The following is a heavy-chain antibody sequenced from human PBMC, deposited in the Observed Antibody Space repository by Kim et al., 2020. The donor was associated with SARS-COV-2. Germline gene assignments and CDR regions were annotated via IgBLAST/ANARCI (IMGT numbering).Heavy chain of an antibody. CDR1: GFTFSSYW. D-gene: IGHD5-12*01. V-gene: IGHV3-7*03. J-gene: IGHJ6*02. CDR3: ARDGRTRYSGYDSYYYYGMDV. Sequence: GGSLRLSCAASGFTFSSYWMSWVRQAPGKGLEWVANIKQDGSEKYYVDSVKGRFTISRDNAKNSLYLQMNSLRAEDTAVYYCARDGRTRYSGYDSYYYYGMDVWGQGTTVTVSS. CDR2: IKQDGSEK.